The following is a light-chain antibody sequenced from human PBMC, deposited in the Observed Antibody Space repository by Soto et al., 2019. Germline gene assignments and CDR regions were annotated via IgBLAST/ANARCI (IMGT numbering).Light chain of an antibody. Sequence: DIVLTQSPGTLSLSPGERATLSCRASQSVTSNYLAWYQQKPGQAPRLLIYGASSRATGIPDRFSGSGSGTDFTLTISRLEPEDFAVYYCQQYGSSLGVTFGGGTKVDI. J-gene: IGKJ4*01. CDR3: QQYGSSLGVT. CDR1: QSVTSNY. CDR2: GAS. V-gene: IGKV3-20*01.